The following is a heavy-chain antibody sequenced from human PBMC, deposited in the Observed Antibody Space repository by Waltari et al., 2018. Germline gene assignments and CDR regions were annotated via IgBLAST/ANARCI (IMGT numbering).Heavy chain of an antibody. V-gene: IGHV1-69*12. CDR3: ARRQLGGPFDP. CDR2: FIPIFGTAP. J-gene: IGHJ5*02. Sequence: QVQLVQSGAEVKKPGSSVKVSCKASGGTFGSYAITWVRQAPGEGLEWMGGFIPIFGTAPNYAQKFEGRLTVTADESTATVYMDRSSLRSDDTAVYYCARRQLGGPFDPWGQGTLVSVSS. CDR1: GGTFGSYA. D-gene: IGHD3-16*01.